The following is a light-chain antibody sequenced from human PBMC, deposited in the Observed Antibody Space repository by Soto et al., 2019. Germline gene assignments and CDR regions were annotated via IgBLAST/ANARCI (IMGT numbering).Light chain of an antibody. CDR1: QSISSY. J-gene: IGKJ5*01. CDR3: PQSYSTLIT. CDR2: AAS. Sequence: DIQMTQSPSSLSASVGDRVTITCRASQSISSYLTWYQQKPGKAPKVLIYAASSWQSGVPSRFSGSRSGTDFTLTISSLQPEDFATYYCPQSYSTLITFRQGTLLEIK. V-gene: IGKV1-39*01.